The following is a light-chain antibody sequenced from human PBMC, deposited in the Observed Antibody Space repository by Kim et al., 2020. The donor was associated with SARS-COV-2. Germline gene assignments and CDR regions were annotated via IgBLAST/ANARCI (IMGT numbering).Light chain of an antibody. CDR2: QDS. CDR1: KLGDKY. V-gene: IGLV3-1*01. CDR3: QAWDSSTRV. Sequence: SYELTQPPSVSVSPGQPASITCSGDKLGDKYACWYQQKPGQSPVLVIYQDSKRPSGLPERFSGSNSGNTATLTISGTQAMDEADSYCQAWDSSTRVFGGG. J-gene: IGLJ3*02.